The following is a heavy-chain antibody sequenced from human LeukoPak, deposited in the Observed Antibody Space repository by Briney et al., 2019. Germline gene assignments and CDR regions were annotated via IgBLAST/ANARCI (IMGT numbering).Heavy chain of an antibody. D-gene: IGHD3-16*01. J-gene: IGHJ4*02. CDR1: GFTFSSDE. Sequence: PGGSLRLSCAASGFTFSSDEMNWVRQAPGKGLEWVSYISSSGSTIYYADSVKCRFTISRDNAKNSLYLQMNSLSAEDTAVYYCARWSSGGSYSRVNWGQGTLVSVSS. CDR3: ARWSSGGSYSRVN. V-gene: IGHV3-48*03. CDR2: ISSSGSTI.